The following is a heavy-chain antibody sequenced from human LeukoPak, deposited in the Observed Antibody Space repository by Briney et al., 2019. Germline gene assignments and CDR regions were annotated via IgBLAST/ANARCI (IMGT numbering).Heavy chain of an antibody. D-gene: IGHD5-24*01. J-gene: IGHJ3*02. CDR3: ARDIFRDGYNWDAFDI. V-gene: IGHV1-2*02. CDR2: INPNSGGT. Sequence: GASVKVSCKSSGYTFIHHYIHWVRQAPGQGLEWMGWINPNSGGTNYAQKFQGRVTMTRDTSISTAYMELSRLRSDDTAVYYCARDIFRDGYNWDAFDIWGQGTMVTVSS. CDR1: GYTFIHHY.